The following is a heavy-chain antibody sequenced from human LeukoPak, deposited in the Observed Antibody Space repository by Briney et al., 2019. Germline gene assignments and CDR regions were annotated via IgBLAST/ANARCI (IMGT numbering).Heavy chain of an antibody. CDR2: ISSSSYT. Sequence: PGGSLRLSCAASGYKFNSYAMVWVRQAPGKGLEWVSYISSSSYTNYADSVKGRFTISRDDAKNSLYLQMNSLRAEDTAVYYCARGYYGSGSYLDYFDYWGQGTLVTVSS. V-gene: IGHV3-21*05. CDR3: ARGYYGSGSYLDYFDY. J-gene: IGHJ4*02. CDR1: GYKFNSYA. D-gene: IGHD3-10*01.